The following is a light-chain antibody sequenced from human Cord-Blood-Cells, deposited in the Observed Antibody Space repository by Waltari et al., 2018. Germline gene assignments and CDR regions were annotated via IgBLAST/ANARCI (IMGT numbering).Light chain of an antibody. CDR1: SRAVGGYTY. CDR2: EVS. V-gene: IGLV2-8*01. Sequence: QSALTQPPSASGSPGQSVTISCTGTSRAVGGYTYASWYQQHPGKAPKLMIYEVSKRPSGVPDRFSGSKSGNTASLTVSGLQAEDEADYYCSSYAGSNNLVFGGGTKLTVL. J-gene: IGLJ3*02. CDR3: SSYAGSNNLV.